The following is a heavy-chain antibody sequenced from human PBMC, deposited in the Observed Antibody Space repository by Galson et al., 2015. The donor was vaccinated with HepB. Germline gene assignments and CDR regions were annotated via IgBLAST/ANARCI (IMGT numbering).Heavy chain of an antibody. CDR1: GGTFSSYA. Sequence: SVKVSCKASGGTFSSYAISWVRQAPGQGLEWMGGIIPIFGTANYAQKFQGRVTITADESTSTAYMELSSLRSEDTAVYYCARCGGYSVREYSADAFDIWGQGTMVTVSS. CDR2: IIPIFGTA. D-gene: IGHD3-10*01. J-gene: IGHJ3*02. CDR3: ARCGGYSVREYSADAFDI. V-gene: IGHV1-69*13.